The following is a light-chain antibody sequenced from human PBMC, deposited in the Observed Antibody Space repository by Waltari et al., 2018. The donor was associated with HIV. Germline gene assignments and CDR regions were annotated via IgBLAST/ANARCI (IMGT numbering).Light chain of an antibody. J-gene: IGLJ2*01. CDR3: SSYTITTAIV. CDR1: NSDVGAYNY. V-gene: IGLV2-14*01. CDR2: EVT. Sequence: QSALTQPASVSGSPGQSIPISCTGTNSDVGAYNYVSWYQQHRGKAPQLLIYEVTHRPTGISNRVSGYKSGNTASMTISGLQPEDEADYYCSSYTITTAIVFGGGTKLTVL.